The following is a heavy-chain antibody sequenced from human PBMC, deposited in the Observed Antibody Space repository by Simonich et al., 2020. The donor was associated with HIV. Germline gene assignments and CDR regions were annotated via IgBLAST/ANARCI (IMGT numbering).Heavy chain of an antibody. D-gene: IGHD6-13*01. J-gene: IGHJ1*01. Sequence: QVQLQQWGAGLLKPSETLSLTCAVYGGSFSGSYWSWIRQPPGKGLEWIGEINHRGSTNYNPSLKSRVTISVVTSKNQFSLKLSSVTAADTAVYYCARLTAGGLGEYFQHWGQGTLVTVSS. V-gene: IGHV4-34*01. CDR3: ARLTAGGLGEYFQH. CDR2: INHRGST. CDR1: GGSFSGSY.